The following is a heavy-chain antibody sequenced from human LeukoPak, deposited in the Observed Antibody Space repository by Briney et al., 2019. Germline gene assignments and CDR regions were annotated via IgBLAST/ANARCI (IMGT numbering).Heavy chain of an antibody. CDR3: AKRAIGYCSSSSCGIDY. CDR1: GFTFSTYA. CDR2: ISGSGGST. V-gene: IGHV3-23*01. J-gene: IGHJ4*02. Sequence: GGSLRLSCAASGFTFSTYAMTWVRQAPGKGLEWVSTISGSGGSTYYADSVKGRFIISRDNSKNTVYQQMNSLRVEDTAVYYCAKRAIGYCSSSSCGIDYWGQGTLVTVSS. D-gene: IGHD2-15*01.